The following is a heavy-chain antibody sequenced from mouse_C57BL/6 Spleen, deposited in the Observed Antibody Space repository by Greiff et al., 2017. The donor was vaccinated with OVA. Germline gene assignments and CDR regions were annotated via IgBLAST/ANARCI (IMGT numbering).Heavy chain of an antibody. J-gene: IGHJ2*01. CDR3: ANYYYGSSYFDY. CDR2: IYPGDGDT. D-gene: IGHD1-1*01. V-gene: IGHV1-82*01. CDR1: GYAFSSSW. Sequence: VQLQQSGPELVKPGASVKISCKASGYAFSSSWMNWVTQRPGKGLEWIGRIYPGDGDTNYNGKFKGKATLTEDKSSSTAYRQLSSLTSEDAAVYFWANYYYGSSYFDYWGQGTTLTVSA.